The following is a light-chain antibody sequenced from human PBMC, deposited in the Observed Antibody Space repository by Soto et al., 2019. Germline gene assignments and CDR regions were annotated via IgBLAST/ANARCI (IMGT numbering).Light chain of an antibody. Sequence: QSVLTQPASMSGSPGQSITISCTGTSSEVGGYDYVSWYQQHPGKAPKLMIYDVSNRPSGVSDRFSGFKSGNTASLTISGLQAEDEADYYCSSYTSSSTLVFGTGTKVTVL. J-gene: IGLJ1*01. CDR2: DVS. CDR1: SSEVGGYDY. CDR3: SSYTSSSTLV. V-gene: IGLV2-14*01.